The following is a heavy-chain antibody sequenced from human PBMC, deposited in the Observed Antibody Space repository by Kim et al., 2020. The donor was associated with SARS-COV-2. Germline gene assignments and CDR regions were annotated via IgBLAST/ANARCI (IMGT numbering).Heavy chain of an antibody. CDR3: AKDMGDYGGNDFDY. CDR2: ISWNSGSI. CDR1: GFTFDDYA. D-gene: IGHD4-17*01. Sequence: GGSLRLSCAASGFTFDDYAMHWVRQAPGKGLEWVSGISWNSGSIGYADSVKGRFTISRDNAKNSLYLQMNSLRAEDTALYYCAKDMGDYGGNDFDYWGQGTLVTVSS. V-gene: IGHV3-9*01. J-gene: IGHJ4*02.